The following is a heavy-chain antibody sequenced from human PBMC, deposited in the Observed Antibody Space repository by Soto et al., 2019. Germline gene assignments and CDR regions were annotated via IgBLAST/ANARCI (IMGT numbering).Heavy chain of an antibody. CDR2: MNGAATST. D-gene: IGHD3-10*01. CDR1: GFTLTTYA. CDR3: ARGGADHYNYRMDV. J-gene: IGHJ6*02. V-gene: IGHV3-23*01. Sequence: QLSESGGGLLQPGGSLTLSCAASGFTLTTYAMTWVRQPPGKGLEWVSSMNGAATSTSYADSVKGRFTTSRDNSKNTLYLEMNTLRAEDTAVYYCARGGADHYNYRMDVWGQGTTVIVSS.